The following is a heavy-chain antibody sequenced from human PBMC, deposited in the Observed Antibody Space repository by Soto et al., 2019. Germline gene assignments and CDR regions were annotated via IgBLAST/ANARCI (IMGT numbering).Heavy chain of an antibody. CDR2: ISATSNHI. Sequence: PGGSLRLSCVASDFTFSTYSMNWVRQAPGKGLEWVAYISATSNHIYYADSLKGRFTISRDNAKSSLYLHMNSLRAEDTAVYFCARDSITIFGGGMDDWGQGTTVTVSS. CDR3: ARDSITIFGGGMDD. CDR1: DFTFSTYS. D-gene: IGHD3-3*01. J-gene: IGHJ6*02. V-gene: IGHV3-21*01.